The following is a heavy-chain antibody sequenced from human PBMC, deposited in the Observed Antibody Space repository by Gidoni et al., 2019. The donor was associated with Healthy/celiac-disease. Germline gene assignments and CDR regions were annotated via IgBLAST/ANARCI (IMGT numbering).Heavy chain of an antibody. Sequence: QVQLQQWGAGLLKPSETLSLTCAVYGGSFRGYYWSWIRQPPGKGLEWIGEINHSGSTNYNPSLKSRVTISVDTSKNQFSLKLSSVTAADTAVYYCASAPGRITMVRGRFDPWGQGTLVTVSS. D-gene: IGHD3-10*01. CDR3: ASAPGRITMVRGRFDP. CDR2: INHSGST. CDR1: GGSFRGYY. V-gene: IGHV4-34*01. J-gene: IGHJ5*02.